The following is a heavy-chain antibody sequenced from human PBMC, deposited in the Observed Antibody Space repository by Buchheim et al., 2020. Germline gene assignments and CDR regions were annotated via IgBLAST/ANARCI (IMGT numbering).Heavy chain of an antibody. Sequence: QVQLVESGGGVVQPGRSLRLSCAASGFTFSSYGMHWVRQAPGKGLEWVAVIWYDGSNKYYADSVKGRFTISKDNSKNTLYLQMNSLRAEDTAVYYCARDSSIAARLCLVDWGQGTL. J-gene: IGHJ4*02. CDR2: IWYDGSNK. CDR1: GFTFSSYG. V-gene: IGHV3-33*01. D-gene: IGHD6-6*01. CDR3: ARDSSIAARLCLVD.